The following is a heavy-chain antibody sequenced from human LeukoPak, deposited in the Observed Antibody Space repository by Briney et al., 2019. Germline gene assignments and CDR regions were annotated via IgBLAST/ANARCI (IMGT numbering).Heavy chain of an antibody. J-gene: IGHJ5*02. V-gene: IGHV1-69*05. D-gene: IGHD2-8*01. CDR1: GGTFSSYA. CDR2: IIPIFGTA. CDR3: ARSLFYCTNGVCYEPDGSPMYNWFDP. Sequence: GASVKVSCKASGGTFSSYAISWVRQAPGQGLEWMGGIIPIFGTANYAQKFQGRVTITTDESTSTAYMELSSLRSEDTAVYYCARSLFYCTNGVCYEPDGSPMYNWFDPWGQGTLVTVSS.